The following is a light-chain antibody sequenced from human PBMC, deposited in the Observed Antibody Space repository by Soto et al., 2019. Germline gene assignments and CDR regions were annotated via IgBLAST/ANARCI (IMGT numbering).Light chain of an antibody. CDR2: DAS. CDR3: SSYTSSGTYV. CDR1: SSDVGGYNY. V-gene: IGLV2-14*01. Sequence: QSALAQPASVSGSPGQSITISCTGTSSDVGGYNYVSWYQQHPGKAPKFMIYDASNRPSGVSNRFSGSKSGNTASLTISGLQAEDEADYFCSSYTSSGTYVFGTGTKVTVL. J-gene: IGLJ1*01.